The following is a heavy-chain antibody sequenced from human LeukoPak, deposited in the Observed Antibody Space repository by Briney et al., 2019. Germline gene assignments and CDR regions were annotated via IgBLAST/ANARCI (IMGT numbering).Heavy chain of an antibody. V-gene: IGHV4-30-2*01. CDR1: GGSISSGGYS. CDR2: IYHSGST. D-gene: IGHD2-21*02. CDR3: ARAYCGGDCYPPQYYFDY. J-gene: IGHJ4*02. Sequence: PSQTLSLTCAVSGGSISSGGYSWSWIRQPPGMGLEWIGYIYHSGSTYYNPSLKSRVTISVDRSKNQFSLKLSSVTAADTAVYYCARAYCGGDCYPPQYYFDYWGQGTLVTVSS.